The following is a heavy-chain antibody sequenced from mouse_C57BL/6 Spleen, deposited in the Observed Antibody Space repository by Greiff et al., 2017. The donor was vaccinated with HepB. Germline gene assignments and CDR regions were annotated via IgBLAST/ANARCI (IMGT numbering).Heavy chain of an antibody. V-gene: IGHV5-17*01. J-gene: IGHJ2*01. CDR2: ISSGSSTI. Sequence: EVKVEESGGGLVKPGGSLKLSCAASGFTFSDYGMHWVRQAPEKGLEWVAYISSGSSTIYYADTVKGRFTISRDNAKNTLFLQMTSLRSEDTAMYYCARIYYYGSSYPGYWGQGTTLTVSS. CDR3: ARIYYYGSSYPGY. D-gene: IGHD1-1*01. CDR1: GFTFSDYG.